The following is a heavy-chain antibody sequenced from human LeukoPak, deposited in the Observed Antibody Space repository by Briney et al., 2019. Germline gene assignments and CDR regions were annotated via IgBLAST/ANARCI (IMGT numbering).Heavy chain of an antibody. CDR3: ARGSDYPYYYYYGMDV. V-gene: IGHV4-34*01. D-gene: IGHD4-11*01. Sequence: PSETLSLTCAVYGGSFSGYYWSWIRQPPGKGREWIGEINHSGSTNYNPSLKSRVTISVDTSKNQFSLKLSSVTAADTAVYYCARGSDYPYYYYYGMDVWGQGTTVTVSS. J-gene: IGHJ6*02. CDR2: INHSGST. CDR1: GGSFSGYY.